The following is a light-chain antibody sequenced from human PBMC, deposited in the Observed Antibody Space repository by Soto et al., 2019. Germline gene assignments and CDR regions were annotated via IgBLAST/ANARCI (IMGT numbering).Light chain of an antibody. CDR3: QRYNNWPLT. V-gene: IGKV3-15*01. J-gene: IGKJ4*01. Sequence: EIVMTQSPATLSVSPGERATLSCRASQGIGDTLAWYQQKPGQTPRLLIYDTSTRATRVPARFSGSRSGAEFTLIINSLQSEDFGLYYCQRYNNWPLTFGGGTKVEVK. CDR2: DTS. CDR1: QGIGDT.